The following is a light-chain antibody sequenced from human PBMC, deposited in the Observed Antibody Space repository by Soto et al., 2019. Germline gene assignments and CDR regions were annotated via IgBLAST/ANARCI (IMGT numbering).Light chain of an antibody. J-gene: IGKJ5*01. CDR1: HSVTTH. Sequence: EIVLTQSPDTMSLFPWKRATISCWASHSVTTHLAWFQQRPGQTPRLLIYDESTRAPGIPARFSGRGSGADFTLTISSLEPEDFAVYYCQQRSDPITVGQGTRLEIK. CDR2: DES. CDR3: QQRSDPIT. V-gene: IGKV3-11*01.